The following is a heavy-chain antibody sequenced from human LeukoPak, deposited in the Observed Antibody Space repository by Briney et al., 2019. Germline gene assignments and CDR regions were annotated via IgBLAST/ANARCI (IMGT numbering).Heavy chain of an antibody. Sequence: GGSLRLSCAASGFPFSICGMHWVRQAPGKGLEWVAIITFDGNSKSYADSVKGRFTVSRDNSKNTLYLQMSSLRTEDTAVYYCAKDLSYGSYSFDSWGQGALVTVSS. CDR2: ITFDGNSK. J-gene: IGHJ4*02. D-gene: IGHD3-10*01. V-gene: IGHV3-30*18. CDR1: GFPFSICG. CDR3: AKDLSYGSYSFDS.